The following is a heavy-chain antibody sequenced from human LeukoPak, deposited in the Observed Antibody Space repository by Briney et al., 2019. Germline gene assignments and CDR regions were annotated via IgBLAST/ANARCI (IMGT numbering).Heavy chain of an antibody. CDR3: ARDATGTTSGFDY. D-gene: IGHD1-1*01. J-gene: IGHJ4*02. Sequence: PGGSLRLSCAASGFTFSSYSMNWVRQAPGKGLEWVSSISSSSSYIYYADSVKGRFTISRDNAKNSLYLQMNSLRAEDTAVYYCARDATGTTSGFDYWGQGTLVTVSS. V-gene: IGHV3-21*01. CDR2: ISSSSSYI. CDR1: GFTFSSYS.